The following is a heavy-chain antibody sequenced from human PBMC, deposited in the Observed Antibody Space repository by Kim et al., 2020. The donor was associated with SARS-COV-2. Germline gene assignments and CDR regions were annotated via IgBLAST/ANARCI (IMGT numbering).Heavy chain of an antibody. CDR1: GFTVSSNY. Sequence: GGSLRLSCAASGFTVSSNYMSWVRQAPGKGLEWVSVIYSGGSTYYADSVKGRFTISRDNSKNTLYLQMNSLRAEDTAVYYCARETPSSYYDILTGYFRQYYFDYWCQGTLVTVSS. CDR2: IYSGGST. J-gene: IGHJ4*02. D-gene: IGHD3-9*01. CDR3: ARETPSSYYDILTGYFRQYYFDY. V-gene: IGHV3-66*01.